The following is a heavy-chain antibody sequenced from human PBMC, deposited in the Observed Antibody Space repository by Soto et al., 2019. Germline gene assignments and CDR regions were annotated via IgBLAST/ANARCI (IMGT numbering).Heavy chain of an antibody. Sequence: GESLKISFKGSGYSFTSYWISWVRQMPGKGLEWMGRIDPSDSYTNYSPSFQGHVTISADKSISTAYLQWSSLKASDTAMYYCASSGSYAGAYYYYGMDVWGQGTTVTVSS. D-gene: IGHD1-26*01. CDR2: IDPSDSYT. CDR3: ASSGSYAGAYYYYGMDV. J-gene: IGHJ6*02. V-gene: IGHV5-10-1*01. CDR1: GYSFTSYW.